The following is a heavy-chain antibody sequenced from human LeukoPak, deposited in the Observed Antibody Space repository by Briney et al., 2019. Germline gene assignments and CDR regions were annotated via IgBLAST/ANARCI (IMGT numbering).Heavy chain of an antibody. CDR1: GASISNYY. CDR3: AGEKGAFDI. J-gene: IGHJ3*02. V-gene: IGHV4-59*12. Sequence: SETLSLTCTVSGASISNYYWSWIRQSPGKGLEWIGHIYYSGSTNYNPSLKSRVTMSLDTSKNQSSLRLSSVTAADTAVYYCAGEKGAFDIWGQGTMVTVSS. CDR2: IYYSGST.